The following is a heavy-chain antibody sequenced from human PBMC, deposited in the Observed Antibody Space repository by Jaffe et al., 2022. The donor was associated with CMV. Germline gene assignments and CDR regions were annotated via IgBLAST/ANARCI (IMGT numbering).Heavy chain of an antibody. V-gene: IGHV4-31*03. J-gene: IGHJ5*02. CDR1: GGSISSGGYY. CDR3: ARDWDDYGSGWGWFDP. Sequence: QVQLQESGPGLVKPSQTLSLTCTVSGGSISSGGYYWSWIRQHPGKGLEWIGYIYYSGSTYYNPSLKSRVTISVDTSKNQFSLKLSSVTAADTAVYYCARDWDDYGSGWGWFDPWGQGTLVTVSS. CDR2: IYYSGST. D-gene: IGHD3-10*01.